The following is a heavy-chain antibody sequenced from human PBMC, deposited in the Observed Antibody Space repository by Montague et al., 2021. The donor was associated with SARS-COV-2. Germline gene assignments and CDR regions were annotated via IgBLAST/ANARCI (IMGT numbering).Heavy chain of an antibody. D-gene: IGHD3-3*01. V-gene: IGHV1-8*01. Sequence: SVKVSCKASGYTFTSYDINWVRQATGQGLEWMGWMNPNSGNTGYAQKFQGRVTMTRNTSISTAYMELSSLRPEDTAVYYCARQYDFWSGFWFDPWGQGTLVTVSS. CDR3: ARQYDFWSGFWFDP. CDR2: MNPNSGNT. CDR1: GYTFTSYD. J-gene: IGHJ5*02.